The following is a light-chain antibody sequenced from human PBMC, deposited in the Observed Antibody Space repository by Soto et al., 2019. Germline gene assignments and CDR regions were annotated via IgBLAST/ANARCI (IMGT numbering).Light chain of an antibody. CDR3: QQYGSSPYT. J-gene: IGKJ2*01. CDR2: EAS. Sequence: EVVLTQSPATLSLSPGERATLSCGASQSVVSSYLAWYQQKPGLAPRLLIYEASSRAVGIPDRFSGSGSGTDFTLTISRLEPEDFAVYYCQQYGSSPYTFGQGTKLEIK. V-gene: IGKV3D-20*01. CDR1: QSVVSSY.